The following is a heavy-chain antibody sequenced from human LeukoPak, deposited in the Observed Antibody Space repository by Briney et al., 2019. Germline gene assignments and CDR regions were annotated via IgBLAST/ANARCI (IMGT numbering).Heavy chain of an antibody. CDR1: GFTFRSYD. CDR2: INSDGSST. J-gene: IGHJ4*02. D-gene: IGHD6-6*01. CDR3: AGGLSGYASSLGY. Sequence: GGSLRLSCAASGFTFRSYDMHWVRQAPGKGLVWVSRINSDGSSTSYADSVRGRFSISRDNAKNTLYPQMNSLRAEDTAVYYCAGGLSGYASSLGYWGRGTLVTVSA. V-gene: IGHV3-74*01.